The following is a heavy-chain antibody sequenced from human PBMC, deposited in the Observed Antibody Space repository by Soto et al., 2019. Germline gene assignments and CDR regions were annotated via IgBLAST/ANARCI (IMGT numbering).Heavy chain of an antibody. V-gene: IGHV3-74*01. CDR1: GFTFSSYW. Sequence: GGSLRLSCAASGFTFSSYWMHWVRQAPGKGLVWVSRINSDGSSTSYADSVKGRFTISRDNAKNTLYLQMNSLRAEDTAVYYCAPAISPYYYYGMDVSGQGTTVTVSS. CDR3: APAISPYYYYGMDV. CDR2: INSDGSST. J-gene: IGHJ6*02.